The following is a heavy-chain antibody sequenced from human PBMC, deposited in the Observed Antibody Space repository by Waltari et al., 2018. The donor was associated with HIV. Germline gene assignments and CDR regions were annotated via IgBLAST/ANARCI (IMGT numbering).Heavy chain of an antibody. CDR1: GGSFSGHC. CDR2: INHSGST. V-gene: IGHV4-34*01. D-gene: IGHD3-10*01. J-gene: IGHJ4*02. Sequence: QVQLQQWGAGLLKPSETLSLTCAVYGGSFSGHCWRWIRQPPGKGLEWIGEINHSGSTNYNPSLESRVTISADTSKNQFSLRLSSVTAADTAVYYCARGGSYWYYFDFWGQGTLVPVSS. CDR3: ARGGSYWYYFDF.